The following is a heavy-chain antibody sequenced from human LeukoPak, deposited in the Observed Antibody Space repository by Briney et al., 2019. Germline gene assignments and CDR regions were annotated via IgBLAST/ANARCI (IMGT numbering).Heavy chain of an antibody. V-gene: IGHV1-69*05. CDR3: ARAYYYGSGERIDAFDI. CDR2: IIPIFGTA. Sequence: SVKVSCKASGGTFSSYAISWVRQAPGQGLEWMGGIIPIFGTASYAQKFQGRVTITTDESTSTAYMELSSLRSEDTAVYYCARAYYYGSGERIDAFDIWGQGTMVTVSS. CDR1: GGTFSSYA. J-gene: IGHJ3*02. D-gene: IGHD3-10*01.